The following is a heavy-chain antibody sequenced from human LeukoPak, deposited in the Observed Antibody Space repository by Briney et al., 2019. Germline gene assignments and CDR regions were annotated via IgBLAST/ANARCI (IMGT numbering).Heavy chain of an antibody. CDR1: GGSISSYY. V-gene: IGHV4-59*13. D-gene: IGHD1-26*01. Sequence: SETLSVTCTVSGGSISSYYWSWIRQPPGKGLEWIGYIYYSGSTNYNPSLKSRVTISVDTSKNQFSLKLSSVTAADTAVYYCTSGRPLGFDYWGQGTLVTVSS. CDR3: TSGRPLGFDY. J-gene: IGHJ4*02. CDR2: IYYSGST.